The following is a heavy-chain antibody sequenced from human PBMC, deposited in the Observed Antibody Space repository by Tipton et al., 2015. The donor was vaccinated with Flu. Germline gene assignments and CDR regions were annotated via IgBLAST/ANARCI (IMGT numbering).Heavy chain of an antibody. D-gene: IGHD3-9*01. CDR1: GFSVLSNH. CDR2: IYSGGST. V-gene: IGHV3-53*01. CDR3: AVTGYYTFDY. Sequence: QLVQSGGGLIQPGGSLRLSCGASGFSVLSNHLSWVRQAPGTGLECVSVIYSGGSTYYADSVRGRFTISRDNAKNMVYLQMNRLRVDDTAVYYCAVTGYYTFDYWGQGTPVTVSS. J-gene: IGHJ4*02.